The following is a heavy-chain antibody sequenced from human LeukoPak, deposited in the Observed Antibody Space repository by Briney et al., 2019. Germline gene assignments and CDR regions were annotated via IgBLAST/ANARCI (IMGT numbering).Heavy chain of an antibody. CDR2: IKQDGSEK. V-gene: IGHV3-7*01. CDR1: GFTFSSYW. D-gene: IGHD6-13*01. J-gene: IGHJ4*02. Sequence: GGSLRLSCVASGFTFSSYWMSWVRQAPGKGLEWVANIKQDGSEKYYVDSVKGRFTISRDNAKNSLYLQMNSLRAEDTAVYYCAREGSWYIFPFDYRGQGTLVTVSS. CDR3: AREGSWYIFPFDY.